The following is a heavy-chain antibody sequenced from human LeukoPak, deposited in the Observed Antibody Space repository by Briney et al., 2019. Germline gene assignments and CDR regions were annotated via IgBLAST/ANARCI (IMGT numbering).Heavy chain of an antibody. J-gene: IGHJ6*02. Sequence: GASVKVSCKASGYTFTGYYMHWVRQAPGQGLEWMGWINPNSGGTNYAQKFQGRVTMTRDTSISTAYMELSRLRSDDTAVYYCARDKGLANYYYYGMDVWGQGTMVTVSS. CDR2: INPNSGGT. V-gene: IGHV1-2*02. CDR1: GYTFTGYY. CDR3: ARDKGLANYYYYGMDV. D-gene: IGHD3/OR15-3a*01.